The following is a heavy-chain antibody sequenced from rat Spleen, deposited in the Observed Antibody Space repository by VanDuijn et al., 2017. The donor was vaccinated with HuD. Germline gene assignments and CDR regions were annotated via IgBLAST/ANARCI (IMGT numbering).Heavy chain of an antibody. V-gene: IGHV5-29*01. CDR2: INYDDSRT. Sequence: EVKLVESGGGLVQPGNSLTLSCVASGFTFSNHGMHWIRQAPTKGLEWVATINYDDSRTYYRDSVKGRFAISRDNAKSTLYLQMDSLRSEDTANYYCARGGEWGQGVMVTVSS. J-gene: IGHJ2*01. D-gene: IGHD5-1*01. CDR1: GFTFSNHG. CDR3: ARGGE.